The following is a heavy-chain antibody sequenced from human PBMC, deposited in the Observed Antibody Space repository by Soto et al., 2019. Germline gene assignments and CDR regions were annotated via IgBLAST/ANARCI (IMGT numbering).Heavy chain of an antibody. Sequence: QVQLVESGGGVVQPGRSQRLSCAASGFNFRSYGMHWVRQAPGKGLEWVAGISFDGSETHHAESLQGRFTISRDNAKNTLFRPMNILRAEDTAVYYCADYRREVGGQWTTVTVSS. V-gene: IGHV3-30*03. CDR2: ISFDGSET. J-gene: IGHJ6*02. CDR3: ADYRREV. CDR1: GFNFRSYG.